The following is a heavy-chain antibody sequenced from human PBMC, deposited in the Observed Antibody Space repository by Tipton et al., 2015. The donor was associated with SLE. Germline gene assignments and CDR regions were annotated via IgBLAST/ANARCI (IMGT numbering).Heavy chain of an antibody. D-gene: IGHD2-15*01. Sequence: TLSLTCSVSGASISSGTYYWSWIRQPPGKGLEWIGEINHSGSTNYNPSLKSRVTISVDTSKNQFSLKLSSVTAADTAVYHCARGLTQSPDFWGQGTLVTVSS. V-gene: IGHV4-39*07. CDR3: ARGLTQSPDF. J-gene: IGHJ4*02. CDR1: GASISSGTYY. CDR2: INHSGST.